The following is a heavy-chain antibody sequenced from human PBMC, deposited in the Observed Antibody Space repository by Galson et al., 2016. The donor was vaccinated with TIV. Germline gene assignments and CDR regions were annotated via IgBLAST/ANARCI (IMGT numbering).Heavy chain of an antibody. CDR3: ARISGYYDSRGHYIPRSFDY. CDR1: GFSLSTSEMC. D-gene: IGHD3-22*01. CDR2: IDWDDDT. V-gene: IGHV2-70*11. J-gene: IGHJ4*02. Sequence: PALVKPTQTLTLTCTFSGFSLSTSEMCVGWIRQPPGKALEWLARIDWDDDTYYSTSLKTRLTISKDTSKNQVVLKMTNMDPVDTATYYCARISGYYDSRGHYIPRSFDYWGQGILVTVSS.